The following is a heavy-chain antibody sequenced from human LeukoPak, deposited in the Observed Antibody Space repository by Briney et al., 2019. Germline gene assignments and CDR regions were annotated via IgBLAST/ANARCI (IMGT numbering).Heavy chain of an antibody. CDR1: GGSISSHY. J-gene: IGHJ4*02. V-gene: IGHV4-59*11. CDR2: IYYSGST. D-gene: IGHD2-21*02. Sequence: PSETLSLTCTDSGGSISSHYWSWIRQPPGKGLEWIGYIYYSGSTNYNPSLKSRVTISVDTSKNQFSLKLSSVTAADTAVYYCARGRYCGGDCYYFDYWGQGTLVTVSS. CDR3: ARGRYCGGDCYYFDY.